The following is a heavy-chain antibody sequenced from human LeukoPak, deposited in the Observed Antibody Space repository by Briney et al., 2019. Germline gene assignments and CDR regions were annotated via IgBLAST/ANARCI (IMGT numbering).Heavy chain of an antibody. CDR2: INPNSGGT. V-gene: IGHV1-2*02. CDR1: GYTFTGYY. J-gene: IGHJ4*02. Sequence: ASVKVSCKASGYTFTGYYMHWVRQAPGQGLEWMGWINPNSGGTNYAQKLQGRVAMTTDTSTSTAYMELRSLRSDDTAVYYCARDSSGWNYFDYWGQGTLVTVSS. D-gene: IGHD6-19*01. CDR3: ARDSSGWNYFDY.